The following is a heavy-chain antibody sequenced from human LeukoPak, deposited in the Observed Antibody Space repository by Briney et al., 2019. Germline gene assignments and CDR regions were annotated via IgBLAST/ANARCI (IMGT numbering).Heavy chain of an antibody. Sequence: ASVKVSCKASGYTFTGYYIHWVRQAPGQGLEWMGWINPNSGGTDYVQEFQGRVTMTRDTSISTAYMELNRLTSDDTAMYFCAYSDYPLDAFPFWGQGTMVTVSS. D-gene: IGHD5-12*01. CDR1: GYTFTGYY. V-gene: IGHV1-2*02. J-gene: IGHJ3*01. CDR3: AYSDYPLDAFPF. CDR2: INPNSGGT.